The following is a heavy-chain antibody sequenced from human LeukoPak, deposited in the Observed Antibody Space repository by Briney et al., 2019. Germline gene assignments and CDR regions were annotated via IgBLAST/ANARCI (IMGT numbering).Heavy chain of an antibody. J-gene: IGHJ5*02. CDR3: ARDGNWNYDAWFDP. CDR2: IYTSGST. D-gene: IGHD1-7*01. CDR1: GDSISTSGYY. Sequence: SETLSLTCTVSGDSISTSGYYYDWIRQPAGKGLEWIGRIYTSGSTNYNPSLKSRVTMSVDTSKNQFSLKLSSVTAADTAVYYCARDGNWNYDAWFDPWGQGTLVTVSS. V-gene: IGHV4-61*02.